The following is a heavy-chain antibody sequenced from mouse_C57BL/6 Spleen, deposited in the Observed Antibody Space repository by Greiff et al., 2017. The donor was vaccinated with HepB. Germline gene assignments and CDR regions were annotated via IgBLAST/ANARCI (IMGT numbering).Heavy chain of an antibody. D-gene: IGHD1-1*01. J-gene: IGHJ3*01. CDR3: ARRYGSSYFAY. V-gene: IGHV1-61*01. Sequence: VQLQQSGAELVRPGSSVKLSCKASGYTFTSYWMDWVKQRPGQGLEWIGNIYPSDSETHYNQKFKDKATLTVDKSSSTAYMQLSSLTSEDSAVYYCARRYGSSYFAYWGQGTLVTVSA. CDR2: IYPSDSET. CDR1: GYTFTSYW.